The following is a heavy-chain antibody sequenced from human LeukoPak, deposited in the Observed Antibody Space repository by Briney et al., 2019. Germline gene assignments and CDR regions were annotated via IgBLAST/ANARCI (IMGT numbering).Heavy chain of an antibody. V-gene: IGHV4-61*02. CDR3: ARAETVVWFDP. D-gene: IGHD4-11*01. J-gene: IGHJ5*02. Sequence: PSETLSLTCTVSGGSISSGSYYWSWTRQPAGKGLEWIGRIYTSGITKYNPSLNSRVTISVDRSKNQFSLTLSCVTAADTAVYYCARAETVVWFDPWGQGTLVTVSS. CDR1: GGSISSGSYY. CDR2: IYTSGIT.